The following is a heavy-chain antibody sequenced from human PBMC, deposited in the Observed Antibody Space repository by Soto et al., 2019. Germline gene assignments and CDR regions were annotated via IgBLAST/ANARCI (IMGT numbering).Heavy chain of an antibody. CDR1: GFTFSDYY. CDR3: ARDYLPAAMNWFDP. CDR2: ISSSGSTI. D-gene: IGHD2-2*01. V-gene: IGHV3-11*01. J-gene: IGHJ5*02. Sequence: GGALRVSCASSGFTFSDYYMSWIRQAPGKGLEWVSYISSSGSTIYYADSVKGRFTISRDNAKNSLYLQMNSLRAEDTAVYYCARDYLPAAMNWFDPWGQGTMVTVSS.